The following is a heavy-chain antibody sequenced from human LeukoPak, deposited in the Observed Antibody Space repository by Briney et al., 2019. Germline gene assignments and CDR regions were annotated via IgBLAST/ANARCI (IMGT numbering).Heavy chain of an antibody. CDR1: GGSISSGSYY. Sequence: PSETLSLTCTVSGGSISSGSYYWSWIRQPAGKGLEWIGRIYTSGSTNYNPSLKSRVTISVDTSKNQFSLKLSSVTAADTAVYYCARDTSDYSESYFDYWGQGTLVTVSS. V-gene: IGHV4-61*02. J-gene: IGHJ4*02. CDR3: ARDTSDYSESYFDY. D-gene: IGHD1-26*01. CDR2: IYTSGST.